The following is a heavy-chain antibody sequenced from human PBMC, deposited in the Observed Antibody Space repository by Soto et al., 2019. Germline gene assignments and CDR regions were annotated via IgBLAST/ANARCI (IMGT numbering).Heavy chain of an antibody. CDR1: GFTFSSYA. CDR3: AKDLGYCSSTSCPPGGCFDP. D-gene: IGHD2-2*01. CDR2: ISGSGGST. Sequence: PGGSLRLSCAASGFTFSSYAMNWVRQAPGKGLEWVSAISGSGGSTYYADSVKGRFTISRDNSKNTLYLQMNSLRAEDTAVYYCAKDLGYCSSTSCPPGGCFDPWGQGTLVTVSS. J-gene: IGHJ5*02. V-gene: IGHV3-23*01.